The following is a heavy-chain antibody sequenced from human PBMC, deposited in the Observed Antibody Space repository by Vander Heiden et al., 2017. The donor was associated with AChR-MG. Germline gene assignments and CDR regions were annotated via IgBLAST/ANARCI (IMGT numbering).Heavy chain of an antibody. CDR1: GLPFRTHS. CDR3: AREHILAPTGSSYYDFWSGYYGTSINWFDP. CDR2: ISSSSSTI. Sequence: QLVESGGGWVQPGGSLGPPRADLGLPFRTHSLNWVRPASGEGAEWVSYISSSSSTIYYADSVKGRFTISRDNAKNSLYLQMNSLRDEDTAVYYCAREHILAPTGSSYYDFWSGYYGTSINWFDPWGQGTLVTVSS. V-gene: IGHV3-48*02. D-gene: IGHD3-3*01. J-gene: IGHJ5*02.